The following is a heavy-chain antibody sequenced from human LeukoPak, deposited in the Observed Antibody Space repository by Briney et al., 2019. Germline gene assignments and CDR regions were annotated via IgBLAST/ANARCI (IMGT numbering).Heavy chain of an antibody. D-gene: IGHD3-10*01. Sequence: RPSETLSLTCTVSGGSINSYYWSWIRQPPGKGLDLIGYIYYSGNTKYNPSLESRVTMSVDTSKNQFSLKLSSVTAADTAVYYCARYYGSRTYYFDYWGQGILITVSS. CDR3: ARYYGSRTYYFDY. CDR1: GGSINSYY. CDR2: IYYSGNT. V-gene: IGHV4-59*01. J-gene: IGHJ4*02.